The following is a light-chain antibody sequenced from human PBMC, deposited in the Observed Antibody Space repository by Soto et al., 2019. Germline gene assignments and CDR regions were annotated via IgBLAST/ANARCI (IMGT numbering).Light chain of an antibody. V-gene: IGKV3-20*01. J-gene: IGKJ5*01. CDR1: QSVSSSY. CDR2: AAS. Sequence: EIVLTQSPGTLSLSPGERATLSCRASQSVSSSYLAWYQQKPSQAPRLLMSAASSRATGIPDRFSGSGSGTDFTLTISRLEAEDFAVYYYQQYSSSPITLGHGTRLEIK. CDR3: QQYSSSPIT.